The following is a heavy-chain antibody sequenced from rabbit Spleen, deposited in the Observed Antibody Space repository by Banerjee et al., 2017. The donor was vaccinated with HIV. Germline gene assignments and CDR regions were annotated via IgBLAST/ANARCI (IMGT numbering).Heavy chain of an antibody. J-gene: IGHJ4*01. CDR3: ARAYYSYGYGDPAYATSAFRL. CDR2: IAGSSSGFT. V-gene: IGHV1S40*01. D-gene: IGHD6-1*01. CDR1: GFSFSSSDY. Sequence: QSLEESGGDLVKPGASLTLTCTASGFSFSSSDYMCWVRQAPGKGLEWISCIAGSSSGFTYSATWAKGRFTCSKTSSTTVTLQMTSLTAADTATYFCARAYYSYGYGDPAYATSAFRLWGPGTLVTVS.